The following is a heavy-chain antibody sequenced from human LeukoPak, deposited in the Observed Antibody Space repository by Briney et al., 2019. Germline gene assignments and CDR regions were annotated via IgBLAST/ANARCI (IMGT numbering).Heavy chain of an antibody. J-gene: IGHJ5*02. Sequence: GGSLRLSCAASGFTFSSYAMSWVRQAPGKGLEWVSAISGSGGSTYYADSVKGRFTISRDNSKNTLYLQMNSLRAEDTAVYYCAKDRTRMVATLNWFVPWGQGTLVTASS. D-gene: IGHD5-12*01. CDR1: GFTFSSYA. CDR3: AKDRTRMVATLNWFVP. CDR2: ISGSGGST. V-gene: IGHV3-23*01.